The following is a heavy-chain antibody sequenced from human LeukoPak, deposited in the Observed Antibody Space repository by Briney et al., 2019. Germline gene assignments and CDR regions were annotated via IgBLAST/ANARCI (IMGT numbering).Heavy chain of an antibody. CDR1: GYTFTGYY. Sequence: EVSVKVSCKASGYTFTGYYMHWVRQAPGQGLEWMGWINPNSGGTNYAQKFQGRVTMPRDTSISTDYMELSRLSSDDAAVQYCARSGSRFLEWLPSLFLYWGQGALVTVSP. D-gene: IGHD3-3*01. V-gene: IGHV1-2*02. J-gene: IGHJ4*02. CDR3: ARSGSRFLEWLPSLFLY. CDR2: INPNSGGT.